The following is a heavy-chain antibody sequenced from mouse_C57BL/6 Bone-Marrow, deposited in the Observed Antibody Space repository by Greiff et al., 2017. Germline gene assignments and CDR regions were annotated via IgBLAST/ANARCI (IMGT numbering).Heavy chain of an antibody. V-gene: IGHV1-64*01. CDR1: GYTFTSYW. CDR3: ARGLLRARDY. Sequence: QVQLQQPGAELVKPGASVKLSCKASGYTFTSYWMHWVKQRPGQGLEWIGMFHPNSGSTNYNEKFKSKDTLTVDKSSSPAYMQLSSLTSEVSAVYNCARGLLRARDYWGQGTSVTVSS. J-gene: IGHJ4*01. D-gene: IGHD2-3*01. CDR2: FHPNSGST.